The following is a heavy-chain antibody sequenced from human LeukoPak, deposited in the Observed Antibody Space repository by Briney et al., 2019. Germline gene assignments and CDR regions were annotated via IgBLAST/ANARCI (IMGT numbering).Heavy chain of an antibody. V-gene: IGHV3-30*02. CDR2: IRYDGSNK. CDR3: ASAGTIDY. J-gene: IGHJ4*02. D-gene: IGHD6-13*01. CDR1: GFTFSSYG. Sequence: GGPLRLSCAASGFTFSSYGMHWVRQAPGKGLEWVAFIRYDGSNKYYADSVKGRFTISRDNAKNSLYLQMNSLRAEDTAVYYCASAGTIDYWGQGTLVTVSS.